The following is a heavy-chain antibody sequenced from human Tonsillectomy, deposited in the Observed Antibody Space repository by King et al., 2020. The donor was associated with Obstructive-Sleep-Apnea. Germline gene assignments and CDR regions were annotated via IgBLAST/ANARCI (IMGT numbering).Heavy chain of an antibody. D-gene: IGHD3-9*01. CDR3: ARDGYYDKTGYPSTF. Sequence: QLVQSGAEVKEPGASVKVSCKASGYTFTSYGISWVRQAPGQGLEWMGWISAYSENTNYAQELQGRVTLTTHTSTHTAYMERRSLRSDETAVYYCARDGYYDKTGYPSTFWGQGTLVTVSS. J-gene: IGHJ4*02. CDR1: GYTFTSYG. V-gene: IGHV1-18*04. CDR2: ISAYSENT.